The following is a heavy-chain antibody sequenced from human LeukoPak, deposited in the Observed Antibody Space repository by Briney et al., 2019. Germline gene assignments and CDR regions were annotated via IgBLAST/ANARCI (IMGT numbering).Heavy chain of an antibody. J-gene: IGHJ4*02. CDR1: GGSISSYY. Sequence: NPSETLSLTCTVSGGSISSYYWSWIRQPPGKGLEWIGYIYHSGSTNYNPSLKSRVTISVDTSKNQFSLRLSSVTAADTAVYYCARHRGELWFQTLFDYWGQGTLVTVSS. CDR3: ARHRGELWFQTLFDY. D-gene: IGHD5-18*01. V-gene: IGHV4-59*08. CDR2: IYHSGST.